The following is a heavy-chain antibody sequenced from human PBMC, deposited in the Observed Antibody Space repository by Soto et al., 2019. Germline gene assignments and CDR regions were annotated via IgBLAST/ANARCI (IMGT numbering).Heavy chain of an antibody. CDR2: IKQDGSEK. J-gene: IGHJ4*02. Sequence: GGSLRLSCAASGFTFSSYWMSWVRQAPGKGLEWVANIKQDGSEKYYVDSVKGRFTISRDNAKNSLYLQMNSLRAEDTAVYYCARSNIVATTGYYFDYWGQGTLVTVSS. CDR3: ARSNIVATTGYYFDY. V-gene: IGHV3-7*01. D-gene: IGHD5-12*01. CDR1: GFTFSSYW.